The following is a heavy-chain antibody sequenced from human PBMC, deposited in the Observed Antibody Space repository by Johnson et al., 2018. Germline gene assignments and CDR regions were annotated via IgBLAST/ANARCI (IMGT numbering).Heavy chain of an antibody. J-gene: IGHJ6*02. Sequence: EVQLVETGGGLVKPGGSLRLSCAASGFIFSSYSINWVRQAPGKGLEWVSSISSSSDYIYYAESVEGRFTISRDNAKHSPYLQMKNLRVDDKAVYYCASPLQKLYDDFWSGYLAGMDVWGQGTTVTVSS. CDR1: GFIFSSYS. CDR2: ISSSSDYI. CDR3: ASPLQKLYDDFWSGYLAGMDV. V-gene: IGHV3-21*01. D-gene: IGHD3-3*01.